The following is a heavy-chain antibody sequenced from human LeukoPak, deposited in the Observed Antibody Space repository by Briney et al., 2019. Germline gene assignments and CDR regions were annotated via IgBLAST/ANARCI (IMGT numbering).Heavy chain of an antibody. V-gene: IGHV1-8*01. CDR3: ARGRGSGHKENWFDP. CDR2: MNPNSGNT. J-gene: IGHJ5*02. D-gene: IGHD6-19*01. CDR1: AYTFTTYD. Sequence: ASVKVSCKASAYTFTTYDINWVRQATGQGLAWMGWMNPNSGNTGYKQKFQGRVTMTRNTSISTAYMELSSLRSEDTAVYYCARGRGSGHKENWFDPWGQGTLVTVSS.